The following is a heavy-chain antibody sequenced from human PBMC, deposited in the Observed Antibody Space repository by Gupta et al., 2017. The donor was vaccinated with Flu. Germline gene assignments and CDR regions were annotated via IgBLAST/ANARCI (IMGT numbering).Heavy chain of an antibody. V-gene: IGHV4-59*02. D-gene: IGHD3-10*01. CDR2: MSYSGST. J-gene: IGHJ4*02. CDR3: AKDVGEEEPRAY. CDR1: TVGSYA. Sequence: TVGSYAWGWVRQSAGEGLESIGYMSYSGSTYNNPSSKSRVTMSLDTAMNHSSLKFTLATAADTAVYYWAKDVGEEEPRAYWGQGILVTVSS.